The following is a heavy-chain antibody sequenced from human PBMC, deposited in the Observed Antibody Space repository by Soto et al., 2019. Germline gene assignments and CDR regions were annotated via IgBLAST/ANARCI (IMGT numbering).Heavy chain of an antibody. J-gene: IGHJ4*02. Sequence: PGESLKISYEGSGYSFRNYRIGLVLQVPGTVLEWVGIIYPGDSDTICKRSFQGHLIISPDKSISTAYLQRSSLKASDTPLSYCARPDTTDYDSGATFSGHYWGQGTQVTVYS. V-gene: IGHV5-51*01. CDR3: ARPDTTDYDSGATFSGHY. D-gene: IGHD3-22*01. CDR1: GYSFRNYR. CDR2: IYPGDSDT.